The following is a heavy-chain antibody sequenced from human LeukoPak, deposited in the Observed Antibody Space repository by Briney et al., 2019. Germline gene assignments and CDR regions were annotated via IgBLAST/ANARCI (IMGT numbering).Heavy chain of an antibody. V-gene: IGHV3-30-3*01. D-gene: IGHD1-1*01. Sequence: GGSLKLSCAASGFTFSGSAMHWVRQAPGKGLEWVAVISYDGSNKYYADSVKGRFTISRDNSKNTLYLQMNSLRAEDTAVYYCARVNEGIDYWGQGTLVTVSS. J-gene: IGHJ4*02. CDR2: ISYDGSNK. CDR1: GFTFSGSA. CDR3: ARVNEGIDY.